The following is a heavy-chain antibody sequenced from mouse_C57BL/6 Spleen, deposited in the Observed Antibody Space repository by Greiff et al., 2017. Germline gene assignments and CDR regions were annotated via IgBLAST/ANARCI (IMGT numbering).Heavy chain of an antibody. CDR3: TTGLYDGYCAYYFDY. J-gene: IGHJ2*01. CDR1: GFNIKDYY. Sequence: EVQLQQSGAELVRPGASVKLSCTASGFNIKDYYMHWVKQRPEQGLEWIGRIDPEDGDTEYAPQFQGKATMTADTSSNTAYLQLSSLSSEDTAVYYCTTGLYDGYCAYYFDYWGQGTTLTVSS. V-gene: IGHV14-1*01. CDR2: IDPEDGDT. D-gene: IGHD2-3*01.